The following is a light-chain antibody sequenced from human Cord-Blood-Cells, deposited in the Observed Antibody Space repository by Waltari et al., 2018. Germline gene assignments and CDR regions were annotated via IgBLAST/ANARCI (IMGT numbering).Light chain of an antibody. CDR3: QQYNSYSWT. CDR1: QSISSW. V-gene: IGKV1-5*03. CDR2: KAS. Sequence: DIQMTQSPSTLSASVGDRVTITCRASQSISSWLAWYQQKPGKAPKLLISKASSLESGVPSRFSGSGSGTEFTLTISSLQPDGFATYYCQQYNSYSWTFGQGTKVEIK. J-gene: IGKJ1*01.